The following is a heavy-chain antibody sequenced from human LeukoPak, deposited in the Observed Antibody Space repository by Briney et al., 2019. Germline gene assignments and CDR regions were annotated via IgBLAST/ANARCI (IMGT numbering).Heavy chain of an antibody. CDR1: GFTFSSYD. V-gene: IGHV3-13*01. D-gene: IGHD2-21*01. J-gene: IGHJ4*02. CDR2: IGTAGDT. CDR3: ARGAYVGDYFDY. Sequence: GGSLRLSCAASGFTFSSYDMHWVRLATGKGLEWVSAIGTAGDTYYPGSVKGRFTISRENAKNSLYLQMNSLRAGDTAVYYCARGAYVGDYFDYWGQGTLVTVSS.